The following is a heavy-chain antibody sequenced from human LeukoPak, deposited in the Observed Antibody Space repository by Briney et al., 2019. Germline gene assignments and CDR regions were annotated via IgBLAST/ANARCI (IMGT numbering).Heavy chain of an antibody. V-gene: IGHV3-23*01. J-gene: IGHJ6*02. CDR1: GFTFSSYA. CDR3: VRDWGGFGKATDV. D-gene: IGHD2-21*01. Sequence: PGGSLRLSCAASGFTFSSYAMSWVRQAPGKGLEWVSAISGSGGSTYYADSVKGRFTISRDNAKNSLYLQMNSLRAGDTGVYYCVRDWGGFGKATDVWGQGTTVTVSS. CDR2: ISGSGGST.